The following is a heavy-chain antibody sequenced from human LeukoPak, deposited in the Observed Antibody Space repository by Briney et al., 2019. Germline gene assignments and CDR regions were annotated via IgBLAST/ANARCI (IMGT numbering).Heavy chain of an antibody. CDR3: ASNSDFWSGTTPGYFDL. D-gene: IGHD3-3*01. V-gene: IGHV1-69*05. CDR2: IIPIFGTA. J-gene: IGHJ2*01. Sequence: SVKVSCKASGGTFSSYAISWVRQAPGQGLEWMGGIIPIFGTANYAQKFQGRVTITTDESTSTAYMELSSLRSEETAVYYCASNSDFWSGTTPGYFDLWGRGTLVTVSS. CDR1: GGTFSSYA.